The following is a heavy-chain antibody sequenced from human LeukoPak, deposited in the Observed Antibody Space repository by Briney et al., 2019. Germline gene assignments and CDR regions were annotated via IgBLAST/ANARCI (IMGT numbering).Heavy chain of an antibody. D-gene: IGHD2-8*01. Sequence: PSETLSLTCTVSGGSISDYYWSWIRQPPGRGLEWLGNIYYTGSTSYNPSLKSRVTFSVDTFNNQFSLHLSSVTAADTAVYYCARENYCTNGVCWAFDPWGQGTLVTVSS. V-gene: IGHV4-59*12. CDR3: ARENYCTNGVCWAFDP. CDR1: GGSISDYY. J-gene: IGHJ5*02. CDR2: IYYTGST.